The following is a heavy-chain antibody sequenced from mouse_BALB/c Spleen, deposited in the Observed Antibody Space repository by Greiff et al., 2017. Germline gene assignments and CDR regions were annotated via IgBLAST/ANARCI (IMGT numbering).Heavy chain of an antibody. CDR3: ARGGGTGAWFAY. CDR2: ISSGGST. CDR1: GFTFSSYA. Sequence: DVKLVESGGGLVKPGGSLKLSCAASGFTFSSYAMSWVRQTPEKRLEWVASISSGGSTYYPDSVKGRFTISRDNARNILYLQMSSLRSEDTAMYYCARGGGTGAWFAYWGQGTLVTVSA. V-gene: IGHV5-6-5*01. J-gene: IGHJ3*01. D-gene: IGHD3-3*01.